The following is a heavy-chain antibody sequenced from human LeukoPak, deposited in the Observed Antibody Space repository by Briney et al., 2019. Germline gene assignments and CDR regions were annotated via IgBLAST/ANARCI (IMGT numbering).Heavy chain of an antibody. V-gene: IGHV3-23*01. J-gene: IGHJ4*02. CDR1: GFTFSNYD. CDR2: ISSSGGST. Sequence: GGSLRLSCAASGFTFSNYDISWVRQAPGKGLEWVSAISSSGGSTYYADTVKGRFTLSRDNSKNTLYLQMNSLRAEDTAVYYCAKSRPSDYGSGMGVLDYWGQGTLVTVSS. CDR3: AKSRPSDYGSGMGVLDY. D-gene: IGHD3-10*01.